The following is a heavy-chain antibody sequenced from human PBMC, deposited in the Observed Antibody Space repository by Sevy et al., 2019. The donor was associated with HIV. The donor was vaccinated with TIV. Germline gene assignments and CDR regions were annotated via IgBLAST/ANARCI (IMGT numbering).Heavy chain of an antibody. J-gene: IGHJ4*02. CDR1: GFTLSSDS. V-gene: IGHV3-21*01. D-gene: IGHD3-22*01. CDR3: ARVGQNYYDSSGYYYPSFWDY. Sequence: GGSLRLSCAASGFTLSSDSMNWVRQAPGKWLEWVSSISSSSSYIYYADSVKGRFTISRDNAKNSLYLQMNSLRAEDTAVYYCARVGQNYYDSSGYYYPSFWDYWGQGTLVTVSS. CDR2: ISSSSSYI.